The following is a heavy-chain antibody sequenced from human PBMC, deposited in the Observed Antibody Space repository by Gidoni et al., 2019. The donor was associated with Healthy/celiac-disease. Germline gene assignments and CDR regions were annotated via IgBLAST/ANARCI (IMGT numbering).Heavy chain of an antibody. CDR1: GYTVTSYG. J-gene: IGHJ6*02. Sequence: QVQLVQSGAEGKKPGAAGKVACKASGYTVTSYGTSWVRQAHGQGLEWMGWISAYNGNTNYAQKLQGRVTMTTDTSTSTAYMELRSLRSDDTAVYYCLGGSSSLLDYYYGMDVWGQGTTVTVSS. V-gene: IGHV1-18*01. CDR3: LGGSSSLLDYYYGMDV. D-gene: IGHD6-13*01. CDR2: ISAYNGNT.